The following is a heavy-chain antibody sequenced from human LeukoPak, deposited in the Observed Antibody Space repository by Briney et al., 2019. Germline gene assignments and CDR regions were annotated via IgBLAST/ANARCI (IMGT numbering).Heavy chain of an antibody. V-gene: IGHV4-31*03. CDR1: GGSISNGVYY. CDR3: ARDLGGGSFDF. Sequence: SETLSLTCTVSGGSISNGVYYWSWIRQHPGKGLEWIGYIYYSGSTYYSPSLKSRLTMSVDTSKNQFSLKPSSVTAADTAVYYCARDLGGGSFDFWGQGTLVTVSS. CDR2: IYYSGST. D-gene: IGHD2-15*01. J-gene: IGHJ4*02.